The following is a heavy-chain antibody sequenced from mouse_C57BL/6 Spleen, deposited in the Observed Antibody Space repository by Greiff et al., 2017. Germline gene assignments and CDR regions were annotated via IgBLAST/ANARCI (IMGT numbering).Heavy chain of an antibody. CDR2: ISYDGSN. CDR1: GYSITSGYY. V-gene: IGHV3-6*01. CDR3: AREGYDSPWFAY. Sequence: EVQLVESGPGLVKPSQSLSLTCSVTGYSITSGYYWNWIRQFPGNKLEWMGYISYDGSNNYNPSLKNRISITRDTSKNQFFLKLNSVTTEDTATYYCAREGYDSPWFAYWGQGTLVTVSA. J-gene: IGHJ3*01. D-gene: IGHD2-3*01.